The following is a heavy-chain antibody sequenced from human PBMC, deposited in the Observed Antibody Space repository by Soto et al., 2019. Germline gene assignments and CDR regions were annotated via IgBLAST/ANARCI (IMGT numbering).Heavy chain of an antibody. Sequence: ASVKVSCKASGYTFTSYGISWVRQAPGQGLEWMGWISAYNGNTYYADSVKGRFTISRHNSKNTLYLQMNSLRAEDTAVYYCASYSYGPDYWGQGTLVTVSS. J-gene: IGHJ4*02. CDR1: GYTFTSYG. CDR3: ASYSYGPDY. V-gene: IGHV1-18*01. CDR2: ISAYNGNT. D-gene: IGHD5-18*01.